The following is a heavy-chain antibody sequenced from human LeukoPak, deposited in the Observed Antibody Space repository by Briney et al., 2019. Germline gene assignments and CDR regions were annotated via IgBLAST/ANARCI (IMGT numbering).Heavy chain of an antibody. CDR2: ISGSGGST. CDR1: GFIFSSYA. CDR3: ARAESYYHYYIDV. J-gene: IGHJ6*03. V-gene: IGHV3-23*01. Sequence: PGGSLRLSCAASGFIFSSYAMSWVRQAPGKGLEWVSTISGSGGSTYYADSVKGRFTISRDNSKNTVYLQMNSLRAEDTAVYYCARAESYYHYYIDVWGKGTTVTVSS.